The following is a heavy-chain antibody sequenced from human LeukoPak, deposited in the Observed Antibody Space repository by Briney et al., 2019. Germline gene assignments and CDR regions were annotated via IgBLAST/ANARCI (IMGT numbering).Heavy chain of an antibody. CDR2: IYPNSGAT. CDR1: GYTFTGYY. CDR3: GTLLSNGPFDY. Sequence: ASVKVSCKASGYTFTGYYMHWVRQAPGQGLEWMGYIYPNSGATKYAQKFQGRVTMTRDTSISTAYVGLSGLRSDDTAVYYCGTLLSNGPFDYWGQGSLVTVSS. V-gene: IGHV1-2*02. J-gene: IGHJ4*02.